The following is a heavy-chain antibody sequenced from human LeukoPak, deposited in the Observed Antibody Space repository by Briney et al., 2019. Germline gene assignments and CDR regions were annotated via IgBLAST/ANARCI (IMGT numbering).Heavy chain of an antibody. V-gene: IGHV3-48*01. CDR1: GFTFSTYT. J-gene: IGHJ4*02. Sequence: GGSLRLSCAASGFTFSTYTMNWVRQAPGKGLEGVSYISSSSSNIFYADSVKGRFTISRDNAKNSLYLQMNSLRAEDTAVYYCARDDTVTSHFDYWGQGTLVTVSS. D-gene: IGHD4-11*01. CDR3: ARDDTVTSHFDY. CDR2: ISSSSSNI.